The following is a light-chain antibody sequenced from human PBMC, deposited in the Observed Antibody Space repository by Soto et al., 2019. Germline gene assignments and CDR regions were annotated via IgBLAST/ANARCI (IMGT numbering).Light chain of an antibody. Sequence: DTVMTQSPATLSVSPGERATLSCRASQNIYSSLAWYQQKAGQAPRLLIYRASTRATGVPDRFSGSGSGTEFTLTISSLQSEDSAVYFCQQFSDWPPYTFGQGTKLEIK. J-gene: IGKJ2*01. V-gene: IGKV3-15*01. CDR1: QNIYSS. CDR3: QQFSDWPPYT. CDR2: RAS.